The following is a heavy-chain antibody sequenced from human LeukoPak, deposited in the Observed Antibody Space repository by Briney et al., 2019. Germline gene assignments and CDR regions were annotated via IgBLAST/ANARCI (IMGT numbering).Heavy chain of an antibody. J-gene: IGHJ5*01. CDR3: AKDWGSSDWYNYFDS. V-gene: IGHV3-30*18. D-gene: IGHD6-19*01. CDR2: ISHDGGAK. CDR1: GFTIRIYG. Sequence: PGGSLRLSCAVSGFTIRIYGMHWVRQAPGKGLEWVAMISHDGGAKYYGDSVKGRFTISRDDSKNTLYLQMNSLSTEDTALYYCAKDWGSSDWYNYFDSWGQGTLVTVSS.